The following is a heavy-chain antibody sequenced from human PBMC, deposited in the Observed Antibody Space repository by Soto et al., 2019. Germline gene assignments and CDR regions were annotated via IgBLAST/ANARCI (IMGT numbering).Heavy chain of an antibody. J-gene: IGHJ5*02. CDR3: ARALQYQNWLDP. Sequence: SVKVSCKASGGTFSSYTISWVRQAPGQGLEWMGRIIPILGIANYAGFVKGRFTISRDNSKNTLYLQMNSLRAEDTAVYYCARALQYQNWLDPWGQGTLVTVSS. V-gene: IGHV1-69*02. CDR2: IIPILGIA. CDR1: GGTFSSYT. D-gene: IGHD4-4*01.